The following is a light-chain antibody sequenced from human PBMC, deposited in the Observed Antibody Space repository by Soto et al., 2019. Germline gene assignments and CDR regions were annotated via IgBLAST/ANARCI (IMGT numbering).Light chain of an antibody. J-gene: IGKJ1*01. CDR2: DAS. CDR3: QQYGSSGT. Sequence: EIVLTQSPATLSLSPGERATLSCRASPGVTNYLAWYQQKPGLAPRLLIYDASNRATGIPDRFSGSGSGTDFTLTISRLGPEDFAVYYCQQYGSSGTFCQGTKVDI. CDR1: PGVTNY. V-gene: IGKV3D-20*01.